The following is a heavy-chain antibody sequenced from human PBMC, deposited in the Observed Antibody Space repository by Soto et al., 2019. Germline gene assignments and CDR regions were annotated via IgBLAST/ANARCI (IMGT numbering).Heavy chain of an antibody. J-gene: IGHJ3*02. CDR1: GYTFTTYA. CDR2: INAGNTNT. D-gene: IGHD6-19*01. Sequence: QVQLVQSGAEVKKPGASVKVSCKASGYTFTTYAMHWVRQAPGQRLEWMGWINAGNTNTKYSQKFQGRVTITRDTAASTAYMEVSSLRSEDTAVYYCAVGFSCGWLPYAFDIWGQGTMVTVSS. CDR3: AVGFSCGWLPYAFDI. V-gene: IGHV1-3*01.